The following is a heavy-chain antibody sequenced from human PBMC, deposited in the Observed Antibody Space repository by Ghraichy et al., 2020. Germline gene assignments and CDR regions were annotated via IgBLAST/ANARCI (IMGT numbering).Heavy chain of an antibody. CDR3: ACNYDSDYAVTT. CDR1: GYRFSKKW. V-gene: IGHV5-51*01. J-gene: IGHJ5*02. Sequence: GESLNISCQGSGYRFSKKWLGWVRQMPGKGLEWMGLIYPDDSDTRYTPSFQGQVTISADKSISTAYLQWRSLKASDTAMYYCACNYDSDYAVTTWGQGTLVTVSS. D-gene: IGHD3-16*01. CDR2: IYPDDSDT.